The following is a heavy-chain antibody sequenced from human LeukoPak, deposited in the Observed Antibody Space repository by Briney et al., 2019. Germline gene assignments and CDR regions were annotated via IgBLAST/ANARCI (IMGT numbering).Heavy chain of an antibody. V-gene: IGHV3-33*08. J-gene: IGHJ4*02. CDR2: IWYDGSNK. CDR3: ARDFEGYGGAFDY. CDR1: GFTFSSYG. Sequence: GGSLRLSCAASGFTFSSYGMHWVRQAPGKGLEWVAVIWYDGSNKYYADSVKGRFTISRDNSKNTLYLQMNSLRAEDTAVYYCARDFEGYGGAFDYWGQGTLVTVSS. D-gene: IGHD5-12*01.